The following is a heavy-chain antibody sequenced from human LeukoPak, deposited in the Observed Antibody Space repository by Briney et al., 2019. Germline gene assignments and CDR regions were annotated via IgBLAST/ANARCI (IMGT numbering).Heavy chain of an antibody. J-gene: IGHJ4*02. V-gene: IGHV4-34*01. CDR1: GGSFSGYY. CDR2: INHSGST. Sequence: PSETLSLTCAVYGGSFSGYYWSWIRQPPGKGLEWIGEINHSGSTNYNPSLKSRVTISVDTSKNQFSLKLSSVTVADTAVYYCARGRYYFDYWGQGTLVTVSS. CDR3: ARGRYYFDY.